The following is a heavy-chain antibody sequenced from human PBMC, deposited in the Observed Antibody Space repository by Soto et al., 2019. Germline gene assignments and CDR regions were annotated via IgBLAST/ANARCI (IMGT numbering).Heavy chain of an antibody. J-gene: IGHJ6*03. Sequence: VQLVESGGGLVQPGGSLRLSCAASGFTFSDYYMSWTRQAPGKGLEWVAYISGSSGNIYYADSVKGRFTISRDNAKNSLYLQMNSLRADDTAVYYCARDRYSGSDAYMDVWGNGTTVTVSS. CDR1: GFTFSDYY. CDR2: ISGSSGNI. D-gene: IGHD5-12*01. V-gene: IGHV3-11*01. CDR3: ARDRYSGSDAYMDV.